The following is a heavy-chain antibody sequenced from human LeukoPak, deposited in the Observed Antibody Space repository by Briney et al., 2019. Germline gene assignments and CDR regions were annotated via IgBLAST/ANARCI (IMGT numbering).Heavy chain of an antibody. D-gene: IGHD4-17*01. V-gene: IGHV3-23*01. CDR3: AKGDYGGRGFDY. J-gene: IGHJ4*02. Sequence: GGSLRLSCAASGFTFSNYGMSWVRQAPGTGLEWVSGISGSGGSTYYANSVRGRFTISRDNSKNTLLLQMNSLRAEDTAVYYCAKGDYGGRGFDYWGQGTLVTISS. CDR1: GFTFSNYG. CDR2: ISGSGGST.